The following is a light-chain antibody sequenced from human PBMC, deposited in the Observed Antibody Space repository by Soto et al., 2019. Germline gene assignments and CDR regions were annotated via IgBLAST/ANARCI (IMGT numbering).Light chain of an antibody. J-gene: IGKJ2*02. CDR3: LQATQLGT. CDR1: QSIGHSDGNTY. V-gene: IGKV2-24*01. CDR2: KIF. Sequence: DIVMTQTPLSSPVTLGQPASSSCRSSQSIGHSDGNTYLSWLQQRPGQPPRLLVYKIFNRFSGVPDGFSGRGAGTDFTLNISWVEAEDVGVYYCLQATQLGTFGQGTKLEIK.